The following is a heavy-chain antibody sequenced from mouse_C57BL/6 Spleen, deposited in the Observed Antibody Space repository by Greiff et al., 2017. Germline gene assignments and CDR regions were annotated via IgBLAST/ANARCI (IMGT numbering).Heavy chain of an antibody. CDR2: IYPRSGNT. Sequence: QVQLQQSGAELARPGASVKLSCKASGYTFTSYGISWVKQRTGQGLEWIGEIYPRSGNTYYNEKFKGKATLTADTSSSTAYMELRSLTSEDSAVYFCANDYDAGGYYYAMDYWGQGTSVTVSS. D-gene: IGHD2-4*01. V-gene: IGHV1-81*01. CDR3: ANDYDAGGYYYAMDY. CDR1: GYTFTSYG. J-gene: IGHJ4*01.